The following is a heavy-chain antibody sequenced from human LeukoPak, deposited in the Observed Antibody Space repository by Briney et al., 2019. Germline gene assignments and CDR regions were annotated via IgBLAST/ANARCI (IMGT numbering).Heavy chain of an antibody. J-gene: IGHJ1*01. D-gene: IGHD3-22*01. CDR1: GFTFSSYA. CDR3: ASGFSSGPSEYFQH. CDR2: ISYDGSNK. Sequence: GGSLRLSCAASGFTFSSYAMHWVRQAPGKGLEWVAVISYDGSNKYYADSVKGRFTISRDNSKNTLYLQMNSLRAEDTAVYYCASGFSSGPSEYFQHWGQGTLVTVSS. V-gene: IGHV3-30-3*01.